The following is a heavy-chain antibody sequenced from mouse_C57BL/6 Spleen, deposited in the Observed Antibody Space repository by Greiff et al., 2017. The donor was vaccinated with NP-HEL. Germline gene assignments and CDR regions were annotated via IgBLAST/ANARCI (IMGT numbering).Heavy chain of an antibody. D-gene: IGHD2-1*01. CDR3: VRAPIYYGNYEAMDY. J-gene: IGHJ4*01. CDR1: GFTFNTYA. Sequence: EVQRVESGGGLVQPKGSLKLSCAASGFTFNTYAMHWVRQAPGKGLEWVARIRSKSSNYATYYADSVKDRFTISRDDSQSMLYLQMNNLKTEDTAMYYCVRAPIYYGNYEAMDYWGQGTSVTVSS. CDR2: IRSKSSNYAT. V-gene: IGHV10-3*01.